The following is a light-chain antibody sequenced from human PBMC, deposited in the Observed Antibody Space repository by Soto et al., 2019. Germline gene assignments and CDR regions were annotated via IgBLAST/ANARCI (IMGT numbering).Light chain of an antibody. CDR3: HQYGISPIT. V-gene: IGKV3-20*01. CDR1: QTISSDY. Sequence: EIVLTQSPGTLSLSPGIRATLSCRASQTISSDYLAWYQQRPGQPPRLLIYGASSRATGIPDRFSGGGSGTDFTLTIRRLEPEDFAVYYCHQYGISPITFGQGTRLEIK. CDR2: GAS. J-gene: IGKJ5*01.